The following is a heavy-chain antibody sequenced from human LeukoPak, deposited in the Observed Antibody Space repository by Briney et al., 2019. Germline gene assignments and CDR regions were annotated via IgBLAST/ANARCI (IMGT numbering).Heavy chain of an antibody. CDR3: ARHWDY. CDR1: GGSISSSSYY. V-gene: IGHV4-39*01. Sequence: KPSETLSLTCTVSGGSISSSSYYWGWIRQPPGKGLEWIGSIYYTGSTYYNPSLKTRVTISMDTSKNQFSLKLTSVTATDTAVYYCARHWDYWGQGTLVTVSS. CDR2: IYYTGST. J-gene: IGHJ4*02.